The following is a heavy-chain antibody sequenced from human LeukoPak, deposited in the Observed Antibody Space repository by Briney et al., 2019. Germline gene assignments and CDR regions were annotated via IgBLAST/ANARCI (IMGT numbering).Heavy chain of an antibody. Sequence: GASVKVSCKASGYTFTSYYMHWVRQAPGQGLEWMGIINPSGGSTSYAQKFQGRVTMTRDMSTSTVYMELSSLRSEDTAVYYCARGGAGNWNGVDFDYWGQGTLVTVSS. D-gene: IGHD1-1*01. J-gene: IGHJ4*02. CDR2: INPSGGST. CDR3: ARGGAGNWNGVDFDY. CDR1: GYTFTSYY. V-gene: IGHV1-46*01.